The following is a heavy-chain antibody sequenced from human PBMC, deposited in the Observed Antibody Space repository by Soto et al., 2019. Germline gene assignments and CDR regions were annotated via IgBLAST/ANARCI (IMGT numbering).Heavy chain of an antibody. CDR3: ARDLTGTGYDAFDI. J-gene: IGHJ3*02. V-gene: IGHV1-2*04. Sequence: QVQLVQSGAEVKKPGASVKVSCKASGFTFSDYYIHWLRQVPGQGPEWMGLINPDSGGTRFAQKFQGWVTMTRDTSINTAYMELSRLRFNDTAVYYCARDLTGTGYDAFDIWGQGTMVTVSS. CDR1: GFTFSDYY. D-gene: IGHD1-1*01. CDR2: INPDSGGT.